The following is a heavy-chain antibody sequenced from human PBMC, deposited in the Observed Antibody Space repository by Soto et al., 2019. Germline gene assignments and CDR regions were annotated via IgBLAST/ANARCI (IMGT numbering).Heavy chain of an antibody. J-gene: IGHJ4*02. V-gene: IGHV3-48*02. CDR1: GFTFSSYS. Sequence: GGSLRLSCAASGFTFSSYSMNWVRQAPGKGLEWVSYISSSSSTIYYADSVKGRFTISRDNAKNSLYLQMNSLRDEDTAVYYCARDLRAYSSSWYPFDYWGQGTQVTVSS. CDR3: ARDLRAYSSSWYPFDY. D-gene: IGHD6-13*01. CDR2: ISSSSSTI.